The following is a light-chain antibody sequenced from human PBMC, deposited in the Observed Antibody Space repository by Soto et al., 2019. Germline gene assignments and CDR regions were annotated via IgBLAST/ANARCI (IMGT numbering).Light chain of an antibody. J-gene: IGKJ1*01. CDR3: QQSYSTPRT. CDR1: QSISSY. CDR2: AAS. Sequence: DIQLPQSPSFMSASVGDRVTITCRASQSISSYLNWYQQKPGKAPKLLIYAASSLQSGVPSRFSGSGSGTDFTLTISSLQPEDFATYYCQQSYSTPRTFGQGTKVDIK. V-gene: IGKV1-39*01.